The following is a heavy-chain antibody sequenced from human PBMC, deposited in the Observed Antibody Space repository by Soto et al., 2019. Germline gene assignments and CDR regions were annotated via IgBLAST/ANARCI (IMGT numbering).Heavy chain of an antibody. V-gene: IGHV3-9*01. D-gene: IGHD3-10*01. CDR3: VKDNLAGGADV. Sequence: EMQLVESGGGLVQPGRSLRLSCAASGVTLRGSALHWVRQVKGGGLEWVSGIYGNDNVGYVDSVRGRFIISRDVARNSLYLQMNSLTTEGTALYYCVKDNLAGGADVWGQGTTVTVSS. CDR1: GVTLRGSA. J-gene: IGHJ6*02. CDR2: IYGNDNV.